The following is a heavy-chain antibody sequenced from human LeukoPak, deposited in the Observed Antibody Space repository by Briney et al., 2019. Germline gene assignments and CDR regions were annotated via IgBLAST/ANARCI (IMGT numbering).Heavy chain of an antibody. CDR3: ARDTRRGSYYRDY. CDR2: ISSSSSYI. Sequence: GGSLRLSCAASGFTFSSYSMNWVRQAPGKGLEWVSSISSSSSYIYYADSVKGRFTISRDNAKNSLYLQMNSPRAEDTAVYYCARDTRRGSYYRDYRGQGTLVTVSS. CDR1: GFTFSSYS. V-gene: IGHV3-21*01. J-gene: IGHJ4*02. D-gene: IGHD1-26*01.